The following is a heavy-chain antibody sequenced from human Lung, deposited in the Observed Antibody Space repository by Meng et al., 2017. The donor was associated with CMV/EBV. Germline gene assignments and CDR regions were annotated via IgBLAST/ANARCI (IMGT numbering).Heavy chain of an antibody. CDR1: GYSFTSYW. D-gene: IGHD3-3*02. J-gene: IGHJ4*02. CDR2: IYPGDSDA. V-gene: IGHV5-51*01. CDR3: ARLRDHFPDH. Sequence: XVSCKGSGYSFTSYWIGWVRQMPGKGLEWMGIIYPGDSDARYSPSFQGQVTISADKSISTAYLQWSSLKASATAMYYCARLRDHFPDHWGQGTLVTVSS.